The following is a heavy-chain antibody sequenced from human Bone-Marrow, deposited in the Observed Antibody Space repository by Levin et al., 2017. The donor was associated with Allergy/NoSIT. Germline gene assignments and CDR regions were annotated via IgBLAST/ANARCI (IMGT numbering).Heavy chain of an antibody. CDR2: ISYDGSNK. Sequence: GESLKISCAASGFTFSSYGMHWVRQAPGKGLEWVAVISYDGSNKYYADSVKGRFTISRDNSKNTLYLQMNSLRAEDTAVYYCAKDLVGGAYYDILTGYLYWGQGTLVTVSS. J-gene: IGHJ4*02. CDR1: GFTFSSYG. V-gene: IGHV3-30*18. D-gene: IGHD3-9*01. CDR3: AKDLVGGAYYDILTGYLY.